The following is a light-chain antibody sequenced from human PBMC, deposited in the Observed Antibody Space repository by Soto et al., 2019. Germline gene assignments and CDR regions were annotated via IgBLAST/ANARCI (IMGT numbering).Light chain of an antibody. Sequence: QSALTQPPSASGSPGQSATFSCTGTSSDIGDYNYDSWYQQHPGKAPKLMIYEVTKRPSGVPDRFSGPKSGNPASLPVSGLKADDEADYYCSSYAGNNNYVFGTGTKLTVL. CDR3: SSYAGNNNYV. CDR1: SSDIGDYNY. CDR2: EVT. V-gene: IGLV2-8*01. J-gene: IGLJ1*01.